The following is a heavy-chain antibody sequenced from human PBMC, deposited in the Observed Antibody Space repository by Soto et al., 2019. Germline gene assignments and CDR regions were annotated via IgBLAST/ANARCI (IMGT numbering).Heavy chain of an antibody. CDR2: INHSGST. CDR3: ARVSGIYYYGMDV. CDR1: GGFFSRYY. D-gene: IGHD3-10*01. J-gene: IGHJ6*02. V-gene: IGHV4-34*01. Sequence: SENLFLNCAGFGGFFSRYYLLWIRQPPGKGLEWIGEINHSGSTNYNPSLKSRVTISVDASKNQFSLKLSSVTAADTAVYYCARVSGIYYYGMDVWGQGTTVT.